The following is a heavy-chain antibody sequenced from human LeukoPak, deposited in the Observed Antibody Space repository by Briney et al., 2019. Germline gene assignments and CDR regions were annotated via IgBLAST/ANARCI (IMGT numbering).Heavy chain of an antibody. CDR1: GASLSGYY. J-gene: IGHJ6*03. Sequence: SETLSLTCAVYGASLSGYYWTWIRQPPGKGLEWIGEITHIGSTNYNPSLKSRVTISVDTSKKHFSLNLSSVTAADTAVYYCARRLRFYYYYMDVWGKGTTVTISS. CDR3: ARRLRFYYYYMDV. V-gene: IGHV4-34*01. CDR2: ITHIGST. D-gene: IGHD5-12*01.